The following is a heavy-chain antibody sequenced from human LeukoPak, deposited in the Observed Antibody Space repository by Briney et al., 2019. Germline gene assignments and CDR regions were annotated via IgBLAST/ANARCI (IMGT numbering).Heavy chain of an antibody. D-gene: IGHD6-6*01. J-gene: IGHJ4*02. CDR2: IYTSGST. V-gene: IGHV4-61*02. CDR3: ARERGYSSSSYYDY. CDR1: GGSISSGSYY. Sequence: PSETLSLTCTVSGGSISSGSYYWSWIRQPAGKGLEWIGRIYTSGSTNYNPSLKSRVTISVDTSKNQFSLKLSSVTAADTAVYYCARERGYSSSSYYDYWGQGTLVTVSS.